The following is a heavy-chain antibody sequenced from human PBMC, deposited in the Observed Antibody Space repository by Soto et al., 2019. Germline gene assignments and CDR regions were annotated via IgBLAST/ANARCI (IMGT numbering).Heavy chain of an antibody. CDR2: IYHSGST. J-gene: IGHJ4*02. V-gene: IGHV4-39*01. CDR1: GGSISSSSHY. D-gene: IGHD3-10*01. Sequence: SETLSLTCTVSGGSISSSSHYWGWIRQPPGKGLEWIGTIYHSGSTYYNPSLKSRVTISVDTSGNQFSLKLSSVAAADTSVFYCARSGGSGSYFDYWGQGTLVTVSS. CDR3: ARSGGSGSYFDY.